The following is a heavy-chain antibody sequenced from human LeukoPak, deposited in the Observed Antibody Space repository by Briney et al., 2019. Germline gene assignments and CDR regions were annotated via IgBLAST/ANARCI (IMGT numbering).Heavy chain of an antibody. D-gene: IGHD6-13*01. Sequence: GGSLRLSCAASGFTFTNYAMSWVRQAPGKGLERVSTISESGGSTNYADCVKRRFTISRDNSKNTLYLQMNSLRAEDTALYYCAKGWSYFLDNWGEGALGTVSS. CDR3: AKGWSYFLDN. CDR2: ISESGGST. J-gene: IGHJ4*02. CDR1: GFTFTNYA. V-gene: IGHV3-23*01.